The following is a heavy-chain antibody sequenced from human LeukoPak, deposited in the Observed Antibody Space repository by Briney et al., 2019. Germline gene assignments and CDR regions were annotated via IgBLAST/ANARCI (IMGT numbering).Heavy chain of an antibody. CDR1: GGSISSGGYY. CDR3: ARANGFYDLAFDY. V-gene: IGHV4-31*03. J-gene: IGHJ4*02. Sequence: SQTLSLTCTVSGGSISSGGYYWTWIRQLPGKGLEYIGYISYSGSSYYSPFLKSRGTISVVTSKNQLSLKLRSVTAADTAVYYCARANGFYDLAFDYWGQGTLVTVSS. D-gene: IGHD3-3*01. CDR2: ISYSGSS.